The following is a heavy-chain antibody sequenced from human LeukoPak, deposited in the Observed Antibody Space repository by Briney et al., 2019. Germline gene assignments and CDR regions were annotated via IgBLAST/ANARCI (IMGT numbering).Heavy chain of an antibody. D-gene: IGHD1-26*01. CDR1: GVSISSSSYY. J-gene: IGHJ4*02. Sequence: SETLSLTCTVSGVSISSSSYYSNWIRQPPGKGLEWIGNIKYGGSTYYNPSLKSRVTISVDTSKNQFSLRLSSVTAADTAVFYCARRTGGSAEIDYWGQGTLVTVSS. CDR3: ARRTGGSAEIDY. CDR2: IKYGGST. V-gene: IGHV4-39*01.